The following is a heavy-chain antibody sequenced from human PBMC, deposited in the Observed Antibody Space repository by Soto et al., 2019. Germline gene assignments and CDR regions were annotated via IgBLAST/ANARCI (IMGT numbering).Heavy chain of an antibody. CDR3: ARGKLERRPTPFDY. Sequence: PSETLSLTCTVSGGSISSYYWSWIRQPPGKGLEWIGYIYYSGSTNYNPSLKSRVTISVDTSKNQFSLKLSSVTAADTAVYYCARGKLERRPTPFDYWGQGTLVTVSS. V-gene: IGHV4-59*01. D-gene: IGHD1-1*01. CDR2: IYYSGST. CDR1: GGSISSYY. J-gene: IGHJ4*02.